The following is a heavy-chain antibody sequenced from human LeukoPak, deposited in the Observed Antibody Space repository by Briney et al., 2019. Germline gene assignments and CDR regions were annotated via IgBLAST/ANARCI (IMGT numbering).Heavy chain of an antibody. V-gene: IGHV4-59*01. CDR2: IYYSGST. CDR3: ARDRGSGYQGSFDI. J-gene: IGHJ3*02. D-gene: IGHD3-22*01. Sequence: SETLSLTCAVSGGSISSYYWSWIRQPPGKGLEWIGYIYYSGSTNYNPSLKSRVTISVDTSKNHFSLNLNSVTAADTAVYYCARDRGSGYQGSFDIWGQGTMVTVSS. CDR1: GGSISSYY.